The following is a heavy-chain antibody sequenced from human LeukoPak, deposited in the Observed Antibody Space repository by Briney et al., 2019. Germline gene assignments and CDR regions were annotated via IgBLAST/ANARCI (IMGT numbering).Heavy chain of an antibody. CDR2: INHSGST. CDR1: GGSFSGYY. D-gene: IGHD6-19*01. V-gene: IGHV4-34*01. Sequence: PSETLSLTCAVYGGSFSGYYWSWIRQPPGKGLEWIGEINHSGSTNYNPSLKSRVTISVDTSKNQFSLKLSSVTAADTAVYYCARGPDGSGWYNRRSSSLDYWGQGTLVTVSS. J-gene: IGHJ4*02. CDR3: ARGPDGSGWYNRRSSSLDY.